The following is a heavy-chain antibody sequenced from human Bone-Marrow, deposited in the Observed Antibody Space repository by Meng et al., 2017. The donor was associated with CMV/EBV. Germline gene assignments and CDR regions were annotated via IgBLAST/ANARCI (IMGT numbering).Heavy chain of an antibody. CDR2: IDHSGST. Sequence: SETLSLTCAVYGGSFSGYYWTWIRQPPQTGLEWIGEIDHSGSTNYNPSLKSRVTIPVDTSKNQYSLKLRSVTAEDTAVYYCARHIRIQLWFGIGAFDIWGQGTMVTVSS. CDR3: ARHIRIQLWFGIGAFDI. CDR1: GGSFSGYY. D-gene: IGHD5-18*01. V-gene: IGHV4-34*01. J-gene: IGHJ3*02.